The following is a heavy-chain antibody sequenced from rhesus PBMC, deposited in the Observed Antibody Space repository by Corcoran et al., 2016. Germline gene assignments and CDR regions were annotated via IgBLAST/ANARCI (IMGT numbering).Heavy chain of an antibody. CDR3: ASRPQRVQLPDY. J-gene: IGHJ4*01. Sequence: QVQLQESGPGLVKPSETLSLTCAVSGGSFSSYWWSWIRQPPGKGLEWSGEINGNSGNTNYHPSLKSRVTISKDAAKNQFSLKLSSVTAADTAVYYCASRPQRVQLPDYWGQGVLVTVSS. CDR1: GGSFSSYW. CDR2: INGNSGNT. V-gene: IGHV4-80*01. D-gene: IGHD5-24*01.